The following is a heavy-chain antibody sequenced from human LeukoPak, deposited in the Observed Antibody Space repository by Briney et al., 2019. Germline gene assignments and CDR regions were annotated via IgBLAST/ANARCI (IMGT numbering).Heavy chain of an antibody. V-gene: IGHV4-34*01. CDR1: GGSFSGYY. CDR2: INHSGST. Sequence: PSETLSLTCAVYGGSFSGYYWSWIRQPPGKGLEWIGEINHSGSTNYNPSLKSRVTISVDTSKNQFSLKLSSVTAADTAVYYCARGFWRFTPVFEIWAQGTMVTVFS. J-gene: IGHJ3*02. D-gene: IGHD1-1*01. CDR3: ARGFWRFTPVFEI.